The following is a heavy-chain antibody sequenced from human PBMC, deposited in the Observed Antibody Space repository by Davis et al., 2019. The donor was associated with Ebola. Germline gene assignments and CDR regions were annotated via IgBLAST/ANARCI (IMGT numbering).Heavy chain of an antibody. CDR2: IWYDGSNK. CDR3: AREGLYDFWSGYYSRYYYYGMDV. J-gene: IGHJ6*02. V-gene: IGHV3-33*01. CDR1: GFTFSSYA. Sequence: GGSLRLSCAASGFTFSSYAMHWVRQAPGKGLEWVAVIWYDGSNKYYADSVKGRFTISRDNSKNTLYLQMNSLRAEDTAVYYCAREGLYDFWSGYYSRYYYYGMDVWGQGTTVTVSS. D-gene: IGHD3-3*01.